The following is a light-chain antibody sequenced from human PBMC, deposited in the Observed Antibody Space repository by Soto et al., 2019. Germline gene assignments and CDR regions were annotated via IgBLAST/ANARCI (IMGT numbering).Light chain of an antibody. Sequence: QSALTQPPSASGSPGQSVTISCTGTSSDVGGYNYVSWYQQHPGKVPKLMVSEVNKRPSGVPDRFSGSKSANTASLTVSGLQAEYEADYYCTSYAGGNNVFGTGTQLTVL. J-gene: IGLJ1*01. V-gene: IGLV2-8*01. CDR3: TSYAGGNNV. CDR2: EVN. CDR1: SSDVGGYNY.